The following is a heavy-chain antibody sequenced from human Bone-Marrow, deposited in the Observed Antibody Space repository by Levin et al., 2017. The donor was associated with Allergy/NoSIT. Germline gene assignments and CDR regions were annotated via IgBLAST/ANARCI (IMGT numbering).Heavy chain of an antibody. V-gene: IGHV1-46*01. CDR1: GYTFTSYY. Sequence: GESLKISCKASGYTFTSYYMHWVRQAPGQGLEWMGIINPSGGSTSYAQKFQGRVTMTRDTSTSTVYMELSSLRSEDTAVYYCAREPRGSYYDSSGPYYYWGQGTLVTVSS. D-gene: IGHD3-22*01. CDR2: INPSGGST. CDR3: AREPRGSYYDSSGPYYY. J-gene: IGHJ4*02.